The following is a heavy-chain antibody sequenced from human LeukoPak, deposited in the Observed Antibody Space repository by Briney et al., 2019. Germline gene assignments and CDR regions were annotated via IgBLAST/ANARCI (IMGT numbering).Heavy chain of an antibody. CDR1: GFTFRSYW. D-gene: IGHD5-12*01. CDR3: ARVEYSGWNLEY. Sequence: GGSLRLSCSASGFTFRSYWMSWVRQAPGKGLEWVANINQGGSVQYYMDSVKGRFTISRDDAKNSLYVQMNSLRDEDTAVYYCARVEYSGWNLEYWGQGTLVTVSS. V-gene: IGHV3-7*01. J-gene: IGHJ4*02. CDR2: INQGGSVQ.